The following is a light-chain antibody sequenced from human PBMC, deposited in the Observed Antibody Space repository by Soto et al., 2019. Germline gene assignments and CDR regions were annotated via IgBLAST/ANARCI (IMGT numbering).Light chain of an antibody. Sequence: QSVLTQPPSVSGAPGQRVTISCTGGSSNIGAGYDVHWYQQLPGTATKLLIYGNSNRPSGVPDRFSGSKSGTSASLAITGLQAEDEADYYCQSYDSSLSGGIFGGGTTLTVL. V-gene: IGLV1-40*01. CDR3: QSYDSSLSGGI. J-gene: IGLJ2*01. CDR1: SSNIGAGYD. CDR2: GNS.